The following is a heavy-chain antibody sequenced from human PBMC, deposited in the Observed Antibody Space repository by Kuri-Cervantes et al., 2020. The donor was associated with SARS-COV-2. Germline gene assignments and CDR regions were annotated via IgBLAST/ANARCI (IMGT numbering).Heavy chain of an antibody. CDR2: VHSSGST. Sequence: SETLSLTCSVSRGSINSHGSITSNFWTWIRQPPGRGLEWIGDVHSSGSTNYNPSLESRVTISTDTSKNQFSLKLSSVTAADTAMYYCARDLREDAFDIWGQGTMVTVSS. J-gene: IGHJ3*02. CDR1: RGSINSHGSITSNF. CDR3: ARDLREDAFDI. V-gene: IGHV4-4*08.